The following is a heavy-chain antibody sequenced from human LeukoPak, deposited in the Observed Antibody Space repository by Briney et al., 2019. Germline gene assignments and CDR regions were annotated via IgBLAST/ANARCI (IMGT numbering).Heavy chain of an antibody. CDR3: ARDRGIGDYSAFDI. Sequence: SETLSLTCTGSGGSISSYYWSWIRQPPGKGLEWIGYIYYSGSTNYNPSLKSRATISVDTSKNQFSLKLSSVTAADTAVYYCARDRGIGDYSAFDIWGQGTMVTVSS. J-gene: IGHJ3*02. V-gene: IGHV4-59*01. CDR1: GGSISSYY. CDR2: IYYSGST. D-gene: IGHD4-17*01.